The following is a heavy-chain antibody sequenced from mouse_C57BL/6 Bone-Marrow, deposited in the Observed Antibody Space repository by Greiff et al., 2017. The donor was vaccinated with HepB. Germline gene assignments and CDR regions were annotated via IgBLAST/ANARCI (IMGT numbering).Heavy chain of an antibody. J-gene: IGHJ3*01. V-gene: IGHV3-3*01. CDR1: GFSINSDCY. Sequence: EVKLMESGPSLVRPSQTLSLTCTVTGFSINSDCYWIWIRQFPGNKLEYIGYTFYSGITYYNPSLESRTYITRDTSKNQFSLKLSSVTTEDTATYYCAREDYYYGSSYGFAYWGQGTLVTVSA. CDR2: TFYSGIT. CDR3: AREDYYYGSSYGFAY. D-gene: IGHD1-1*01.